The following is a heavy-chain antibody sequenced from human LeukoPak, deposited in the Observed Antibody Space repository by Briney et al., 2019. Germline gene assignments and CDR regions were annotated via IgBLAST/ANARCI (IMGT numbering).Heavy chain of an antibody. CDR3: AGSDYGDYYYMDV. CDR1: GFTFSSYS. D-gene: IGHD4-17*01. CDR2: ISSSSSYI. J-gene: IGHJ6*03. V-gene: IGHV3-21*01. Sequence: GGSLRLSCAASGFTFSSYSMNWVSQAPGKGLEWVSSISSSSSYIYYADSVKGRFTISRDNAKNSLYLQMNSLRAEDTAVYYCAGSDYGDYYYMDVWGKGTTVTVSS.